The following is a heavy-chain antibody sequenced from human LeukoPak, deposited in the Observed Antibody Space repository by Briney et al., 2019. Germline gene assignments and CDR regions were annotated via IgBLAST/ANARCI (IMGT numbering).Heavy chain of an antibody. CDR1: GGSISSYY. CDR2: IYTSGST. D-gene: IGHD4-11*01. V-gene: IGHV4-4*07. J-gene: IGHJ6*03. CDR3: ARDPLPSTPYYYYYMDV. Sequence: SETLSLTCTVSGGSISSYYWSWIRQPAGKGLEWIGRIYTSGSTNYNPSLKSRVSMSVDTSKNQFSLKLSSVTAADTAVYYCARDPLPSTPYYYYYMDVWGKGTTVTISS.